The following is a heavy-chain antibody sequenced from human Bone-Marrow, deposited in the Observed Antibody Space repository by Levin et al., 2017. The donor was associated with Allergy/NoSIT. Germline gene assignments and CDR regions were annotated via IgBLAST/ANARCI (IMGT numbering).Heavy chain of an antibody. Sequence: KISCKASGGTFSSYAISWVRQAPGQGLEWMGGIIPIFGTANYAQKFQGRVTITADKSTSTAYMELSSLRSEDTAVYYCVLGYCSGGSCYEGYYYYMDVWGKGTTVTVSS. J-gene: IGHJ6*03. D-gene: IGHD2-15*01. V-gene: IGHV1-69*06. CDR3: VLGYCSGGSCYEGYYYYMDV. CDR1: GGTFSSYA. CDR2: IIPIFGTA.